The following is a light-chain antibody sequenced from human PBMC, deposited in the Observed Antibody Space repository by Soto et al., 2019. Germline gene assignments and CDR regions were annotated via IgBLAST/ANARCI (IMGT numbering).Light chain of an antibody. CDR2: AAS. J-gene: IGKJ4*01. V-gene: IGKV1-39*01. CDR3: QQSYSTPLT. CDR1: QSISTY. Sequence: DIQMTQSPSSLSASVGDRVTITCRASQSISTYLNWYQQRPGKAPNLLIFAASILQSGVPSRFSGSASGTDFTLTISSLQPEDFATYYCQQSYSTPLTFGGGTKVAIK.